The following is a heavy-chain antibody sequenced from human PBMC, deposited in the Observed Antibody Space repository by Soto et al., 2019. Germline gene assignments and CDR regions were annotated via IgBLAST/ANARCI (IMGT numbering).Heavy chain of an antibody. CDR1: GFTFSSYG. V-gene: IGHV3-33*01. CDR3: ARDQYCSSTSCPSGDYYYYGMDV. Sequence: PGGSLRLSCAASGFTFSSYGMHWVRQAPGKGLEWVAVIWYDGSNKYYADSVKGRFTISRDNSKNTLYLQMNSLRAEDTAVYYCARDQYCSSTSCPSGDYYYYGMDVWGQGTTGTV. CDR2: IWYDGSNK. J-gene: IGHJ6*02. D-gene: IGHD2-2*01.